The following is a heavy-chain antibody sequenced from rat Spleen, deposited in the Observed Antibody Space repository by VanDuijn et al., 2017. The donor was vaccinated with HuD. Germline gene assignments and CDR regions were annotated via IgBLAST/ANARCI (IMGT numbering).Heavy chain of an antibody. V-gene: IGHV5-19*01. CDR2: ISPSGGST. CDR3: ATPLRPGYRNWFAY. J-gene: IGHJ3*01. CDR1: GFTFSNYG. Sequence: EVQLVESGGGLVQPGRSLKLSCVASGFTFSNYGMHWIRQAPTKGLEWVASISPSGGSTYYRDSVKGRFTISRDNAKSTLYLQMDSLRSEDTATYYCATPLRPGYRNWFAYWGQGTLVTVSS. D-gene: IGHD1-4*01.